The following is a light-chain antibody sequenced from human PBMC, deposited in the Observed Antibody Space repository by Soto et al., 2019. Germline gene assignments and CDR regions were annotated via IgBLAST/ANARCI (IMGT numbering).Light chain of an antibody. Sequence: EIVMPQSPATLSVVPGERATLSCRASQSVSSNLAWYQHKPGQAPRLLTYDASALPRGVPSRFSGSGSGTKFTLTIASLQPDDFATYYCQQYETFSGTFGPGTKVDIK. CDR2: DAS. CDR1: QSVSSN. J-gene: IGKJ1*01. CDR3: QQYETFSGT. V-gene: IGKV3-15*01.